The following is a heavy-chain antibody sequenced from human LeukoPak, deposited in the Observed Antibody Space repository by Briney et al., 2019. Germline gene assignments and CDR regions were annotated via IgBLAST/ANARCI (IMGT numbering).Heavy chain of an antibody. CDR1: GFSFTDYP. Sequence: GGSPRLSCAASGFSFTDYPMNWVRQAPGKGLEWVANIKPDGSDEYYVDSVKGRFAISRDNAKNSLYLQMNSLRAEDTAVYYCARNPYSNFFGAFDIWGQGTMVTVSS. D-gene: IGHD6-13*01. J-gene: IGHJ3*02. CDR2: IKPDGSDE. CDR3: ARNPYSNFFGAFDI. V-gene: IGHV3-7*04.